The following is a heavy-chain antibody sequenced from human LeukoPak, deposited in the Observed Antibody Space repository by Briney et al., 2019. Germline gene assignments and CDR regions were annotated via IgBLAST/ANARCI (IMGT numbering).Heavy chain of an antibody. CDR2: INPNGGST. CDR3: AREEMATVRLDY. J-gene: IGHJ4*02. V-gene: IGHV1-46*01. CDR1: GYTFTSYY. Sequence: ASVKVSCKASGYTFTSYYFHWVRQAPGQGLEWMGIINPNGGSTSYAQNFQGRVTMTRDMSTSTVYMELSSLRSEDTAVYYCAREEMATVRLDYWGQGTLVTVSS. D-gene: IGHD5-24*01.